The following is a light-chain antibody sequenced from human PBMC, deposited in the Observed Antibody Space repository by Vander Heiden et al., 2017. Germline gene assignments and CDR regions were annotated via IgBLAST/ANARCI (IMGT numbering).Light chain of an antibody. CDR1: SSNIEINY. CDR3: VTWDTSLSTLV. V-gene: IGLV1-51*01. Sequence: QSVLTQPPSVSAAPGQKVTISCSGSSSNIEINYVCWYLQLPGTAPKLLIYDNNKRPSGIPDRFSASKSGTSATLGITGLQTGDEADYYCVTWDTSLSTLVFGPGTKVTVL. CDR2: DNN. J-gene: IGLJ1*01.